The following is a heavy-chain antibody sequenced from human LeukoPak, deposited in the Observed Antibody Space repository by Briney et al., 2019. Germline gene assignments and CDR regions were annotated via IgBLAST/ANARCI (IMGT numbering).Heavy chain of an antibody. V-gene: IGHV3-30-3*01. CDR3: AREGQLVRGGYFQH. CDR1: GFTFSSYA. CDR2: ISYDGSNK. Sequence: GGSLRLSCAASGFTFSSYAMHWVRQAPGKGLEWVAVISYDGSNKYYADSVEGRFTISRDNSKNTLYLQMNSLRAEDTAVYYCAREGQLVRGGYFQHWGQGTLVTVSS. D-gene: IGHD6-6*01. J-gene: IGHJ1*01.